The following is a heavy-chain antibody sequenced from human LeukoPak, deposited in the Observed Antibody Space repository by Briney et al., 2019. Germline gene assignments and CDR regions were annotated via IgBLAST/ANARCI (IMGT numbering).Heavy chain of an antibody. D-gene: IGHD6-13*01. CDR3: ARDRAAADWYFDL. J-gene: IGHJ2*01. CDR1: GGSISSSSYY. CDR2: IYYSGST. V-gene: IGHV4-31*03. Sequence: SETLSLTCTVSGGSISSSSYYWGWIRQPPGKGLEWIGYIYYSGSTYYNPSLKSRVTISVDTSKNQFSLKLSSVTAADTAVYYCARDRAAADWYFDLWGRGTLVTVSS.